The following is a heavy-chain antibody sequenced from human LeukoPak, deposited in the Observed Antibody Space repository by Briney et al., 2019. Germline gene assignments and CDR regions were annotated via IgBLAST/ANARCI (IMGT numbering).Heavy chain of an antibody. CDR2: IGTAGDT. CDR1: GFTFSSYD. J-gene: IGHJ3*02. D-gene: IGHD7-27*01. Sequence: GGSLRLSCAASGFTFSSYDMHWVRQATGKGLEWVSAIGTAGDTYYPGSVKGRFTISRENAKNSLYLQMNSLRAGDTAVYYCARALLTGDLPRTAFDIWGQGTMVTVSS. V-gene: IGHV3-13*01. CDR3: ARALLTGDLPRTAFDI.